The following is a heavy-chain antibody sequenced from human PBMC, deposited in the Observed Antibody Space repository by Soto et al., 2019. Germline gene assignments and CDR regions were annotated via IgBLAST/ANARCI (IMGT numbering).Heavy chain of an antibody. CDR2: INAGNGNT. CDR1: GYTFTSYA. CDR3: ARDPLSTVTQYYYYYYMDV. D-gene: IGHD4-17*01. V-gene: IGHV1-3*01. J-gene: IGHJ6*03. Sequence: ASVKVSCKASGYTFTSYAMHWVRQAPGQRLEWMGWINAGNGNTKYSQKFQGRVTTTRDTSASTAYMELSSLRSEDTAVYYCARDPLSTVTQYYYYYYMDVWGKGTTVTVS.